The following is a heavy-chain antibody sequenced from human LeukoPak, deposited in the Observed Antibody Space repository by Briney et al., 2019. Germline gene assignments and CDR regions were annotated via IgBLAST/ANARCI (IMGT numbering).Heavy chain of an antibody. J-gene: IGHJ4*02. CDR1: GFTFSSYS. CDR3: ARGISIAALGYYFDY. CDR2: ISSSSSTI. D-gene: IGHD6-6*01. Sequence: GGSLRLSCAASGFTFSSYSMNWVRQAPGKGLEWVSYISSSSSTIYYADSVKGRFTISRDNAKNSLYLQMNSLRAEDTAVYYCARGISIAALGYYFDYWGQGTLVTVSS. V-gene: IGHV3-48*01.